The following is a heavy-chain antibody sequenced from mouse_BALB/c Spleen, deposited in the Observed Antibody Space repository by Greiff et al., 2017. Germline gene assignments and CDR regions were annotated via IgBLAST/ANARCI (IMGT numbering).Heavy chain of an antibody. J-gene: IGHJ2*01. Sequence: EVMLVESGGGLVKPGGSLKLSCAASGFTFSSYAMSWVRQTPEKRLEWVASISSGGSTYYPDSVKGRFTISRDNARNILYLQMSSLRSEDTAMYYCARGGVVADYWGQGTTLTVSS. CDR3: ARGGVVADY. CDR1: GFTFSSYA. CDR2: ISSGGST. D-gene: IGHD1-1*01. V-gene: IGHV5-6-5*01.